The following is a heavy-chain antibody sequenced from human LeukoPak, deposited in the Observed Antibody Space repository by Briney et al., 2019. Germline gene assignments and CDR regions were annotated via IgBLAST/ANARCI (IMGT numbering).Heavy chain of an antibody. D-gene: IGHD6-13*01. Sequence: SETLSLTCTVSGGSISSYYWGWIRQPPGKGLEWIGSIYYSGSTYYNPSLKSRVTISVDTSKNQFSLKLSSVTAADTAVYYCARHIAAADTPSGFDPWDQGTLVTVSS. J-gene: IGHJ5*02. CDR1: GGSISSYY. CDR3: ARHIAAADTPSGFDP. V-gene: IGHV4-39*01. CDR2: IYYSGST.